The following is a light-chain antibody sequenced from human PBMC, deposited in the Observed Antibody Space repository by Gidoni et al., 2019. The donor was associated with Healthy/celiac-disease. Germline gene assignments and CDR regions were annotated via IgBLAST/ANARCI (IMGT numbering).Light chain of an antibody. CDR1: QDISSW. V-gene: IGKV1-12*01. CDR2: AAS. Sequence: DIQMTQSPSSVPASVGDRLTITCRASQDISSWLAWYQQKPGKAPKLLIYAASTFQSGVPSRFSGSGPGTEFTLTISGLQSEDFATYYCQQANSFPITFXQXTRLEIK. J-gene: IGKJ5*01. CDR3: QQANSFPIT.